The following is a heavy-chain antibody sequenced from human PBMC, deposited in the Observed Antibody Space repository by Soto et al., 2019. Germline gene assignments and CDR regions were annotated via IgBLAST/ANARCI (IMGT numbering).Heavy chain of an antibody. CDR3: ARWGVFPTPLNYYYYMDV. CDR1: GHTFTSYG. Sequence: ASVKVSCKASGHTFTSYGISWVRQAPGQGLEWMGWISAYNGNTNYAQKLQGRVTMTTDTSTSTAYMELRSLRSDDTAVYYCARWGVFPTPLNYYYYMDVWGKGTTVTVSS. D-gene: IGHD3-16*01. CDR2: ISAYNGNT. V-gene: IGHV1-18*01. J-gene: IGHJ6*03.